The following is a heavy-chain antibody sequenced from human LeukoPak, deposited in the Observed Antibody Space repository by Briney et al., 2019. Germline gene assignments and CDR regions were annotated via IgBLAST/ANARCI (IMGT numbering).Heavy chain of an antibody. CDR1: GFTFRSCA. CDR3: ARGDYYESRGYVAAY. D-gene: IGHD3-22*01. J-gene: IGHJ4*02. Sequence: PGGSLRLSCAASGFTFRSCAMHWVRQAPGKGLEWVAVISYDGSNKYYADSVKGRFTISRDNSKNTLYLEMNSLRAEDTAVYYCARGDYYESRGYVAAYWGQGTLVTVSS. V-gene: IGHV3-30*04. CDR2: ISYDGSNK.